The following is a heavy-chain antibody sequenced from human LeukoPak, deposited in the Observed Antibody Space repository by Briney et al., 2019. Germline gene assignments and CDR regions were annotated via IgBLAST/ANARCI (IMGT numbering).Heavy chain of an antibody. V-gene: IGHV3-21*01. CDR2: ITGSSSDI. Sequence: GSLRLSCAASGFTFSSYSMNWVRQAPGKGLEWVSSITGSSSDIYYADSVKGRITISRDNAKNSLYLQMNSLRAEDTAVYYCARDLDSSAYYQGFDYWGQGTLVTVSS. D-gene: IGHD3-22*01. J-gene: IGHJ4*02. CDR3: ARDLDSSAYYQGFDY. CDR1: GFTFSSYS.